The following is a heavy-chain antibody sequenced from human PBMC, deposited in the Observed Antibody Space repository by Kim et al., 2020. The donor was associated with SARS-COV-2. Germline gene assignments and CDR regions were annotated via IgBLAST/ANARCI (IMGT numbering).Heavy chain of an antibody. CDR2: ISYDGSNK. CDR1: GFTFSSYG. CDR3: AKDQEDYYDSSGYYFDY. V-gene: IGHV3-30*18. Sequence: GGSLRLSCAASGFTFSSYGMHWVRQAPGKGLEWVAVISYDGSNKYYADSVKGRFTISRDNSKNTLYLQMNSLRAEDTAVYYCAKDQEDYYDSSGYYFDYWGQGTLVTVSS. J-gene: IGHJ4*02. D-gene: IGHD3-22*01.